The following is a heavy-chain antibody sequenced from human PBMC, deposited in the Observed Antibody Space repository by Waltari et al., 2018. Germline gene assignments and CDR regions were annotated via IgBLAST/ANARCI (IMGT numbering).Heavy chain of an antibody. J-gene: IGHJ4*02. CDR1: GFTFDDYA. CDR2: ISWNSGSI. CDR3: AGRYSSSSGYFDY. V-gene: IGHV3-9*01. Sequence: EVQLVESGGGLVQPGRSLRLSCAASGFTFDDYAMPWVRQAPGKGLEWVSGISWNSGSIGYADSVKGRFTISRDNAKNSLYLQMNSLRAEDTALYYCAGRYSSSSGYFDYWGQGTLVTVSS. D-gene: IGHD6-6*01.